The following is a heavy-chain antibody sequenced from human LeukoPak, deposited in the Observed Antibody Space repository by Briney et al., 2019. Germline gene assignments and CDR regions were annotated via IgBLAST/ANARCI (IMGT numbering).Heavy chain of an antibody. Sequence: GESLKISCKGSAYSFTNYWIAWVRQMPGKGLEWMAMIYPGDSDTRYSPSFQGQVTISHDKSISTAYLQWSSLKASDTAMYYCARRGNWNHVDYWGQGTLVTASS. D-gene: IGHD1-20*01. CDR2: IYPGDSDT. J-gene: IGHJ4*02. CDR1: AYSFTNYW. V-gene: IGHV5-51*01. CDR3: ARRGNWNHVDY.